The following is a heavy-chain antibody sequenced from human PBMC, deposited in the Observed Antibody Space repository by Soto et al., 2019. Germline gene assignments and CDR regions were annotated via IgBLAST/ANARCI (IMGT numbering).Heavy chain of an antibody. CDR1: GFTFSSYW. CDR2: INSDGSST. D-gene: IGHD6-13*01. CDR3: ARDCSSSWGYGMDV. V-gene: IGHV3-74*01. Sequence: EVQLVESGGGLVQPGGSLRLSCAASGFTFSSYWMHWVRQAPGKGLVWVSRINSDGSSTSYADSVKGRFTISRDNAKNTLYRRMNTLRAEDTAVYYCARDCSSSWGYGMDVWGQGTTVTVSS. J-gene: IGHJ6*02.